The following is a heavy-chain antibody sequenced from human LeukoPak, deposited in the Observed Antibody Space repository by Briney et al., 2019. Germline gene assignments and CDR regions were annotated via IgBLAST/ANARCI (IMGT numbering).Heavy chain of an antibody. Sequence: GASVKVSCKASGGTFSSYAISWVRQAPGQGLEWMGIINPSGGSTSYAQKFQGRVTMTRDTSTSTVYMELSSLRSEDTAVYYCATATGFISYFDYWGQGTLVTVSS. CDR1: GGTFSSYA. CDR2: INPSGGST. V-gene: IGHV1-46*01. J-gene: IGHJ4*02. D-gene: IGHD1-14*01. CDR3: ATATGFISYFDY.